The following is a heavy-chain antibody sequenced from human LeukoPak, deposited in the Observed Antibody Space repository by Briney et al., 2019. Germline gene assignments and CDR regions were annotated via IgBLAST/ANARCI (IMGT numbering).Heavy chain of an antibody. Sequence: ASVKVSCKASGYTFIGYYMHWVRQAPGQGLEWMGWINPNSGGTNYAQKFQGRVTMTRDRSISTAYMELSRLRSDDTAVYYCAKDLTIRSFDSWGQGTLVTVSS. CDR3: AKDLTIRSFDS. D-gene: IGHD1-14*01. V-gene: IGHV1-2*02. CDR2: INPNSGGT. J-gene: IGHJ4*02. CDR1: GYTFIGYY.